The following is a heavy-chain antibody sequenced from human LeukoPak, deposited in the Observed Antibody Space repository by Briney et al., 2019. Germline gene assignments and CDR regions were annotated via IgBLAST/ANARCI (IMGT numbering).Heavy chain of an antibody. CDR3: ARWVRGGYEFFDY. D-gene: IGHD5-12*01. CDR1: GFTFRHYW. J-gene: IGHJ4*02. V-gene: IGHV3-7*04. CDR2: IRQDESEK. Sequence: PGGSLRLSCVASGFTFRHYWMTWVRQAPGKGLEWVANIRQDESEKYYVDSVKGRFTISRDNAKNSLYLQMHSLRVEDTSVYYCARWVRGGYEFFDYWGQGILVAVSS.